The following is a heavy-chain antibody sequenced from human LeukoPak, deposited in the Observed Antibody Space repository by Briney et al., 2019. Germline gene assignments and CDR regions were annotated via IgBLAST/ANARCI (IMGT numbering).Heavy chain of an antibody. CDR3: AREAYFGDAFDI. V-gene: IGHV3-23*01. CDR2: ISGGGENT. J-gene: IGHJ3*02. D-gene: IGHD2/OR15-2a*01. Sequence: GGSLRLSCGASGFTFTSYAMSWIRQAPGKGLEWVSAISGGGENTYYGDSVKGRFTISRDNSKNTLYLQMNSLRAEDTAVYYCAREAYFGDAFDIWGQGTMVTVSS. CDR1: GFTFTSYA.